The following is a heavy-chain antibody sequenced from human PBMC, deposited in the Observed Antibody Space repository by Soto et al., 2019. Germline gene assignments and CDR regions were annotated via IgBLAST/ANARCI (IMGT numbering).Heavy chain of an antibody. Sequence: GASVKVSCKASGYTFTGYYMHWVRQAPGQGLEWMGWVNPNSGGTNYAQKFQGWVTMTRDTSISTAYMELSRLRSDDTAVYYCAREAVDSSGYFDYWGQGTLVTVSS. V-gene: IGHV1-2*04. D-gene: IGHD3-22*01. CDR1: GYTFTGYY. CDR2: VNPNSGGT. CDR3: AREAVDSSGYFDY. J-gene: IGHJ4*02.